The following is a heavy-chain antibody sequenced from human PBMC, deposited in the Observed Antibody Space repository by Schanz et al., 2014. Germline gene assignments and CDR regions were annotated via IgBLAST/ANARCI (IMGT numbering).Heavy chain of an antibody. V-gene: IGHV3-23*01. D-gene: IGHD3-22*01. J-gene: IGHJ4*02. Sequence: EVQLLESGGGLVQPGGSLRLSCAASGFSFSDYYMSWIRQAPGKGLEWVIVISGSGGSTYYADSVRGRFTMSRDNSKNTVHLQMSSLRVEDTAVYYCARVDSSGYFFDNWGQGTRVTVSS. CDR3: ARVDSSGYFFDN. CDR2: ISGSGGST. CDR1: GFSFSDYY.